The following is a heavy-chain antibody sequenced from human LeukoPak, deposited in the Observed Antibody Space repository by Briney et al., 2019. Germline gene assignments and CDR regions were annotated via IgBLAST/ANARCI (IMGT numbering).Heavy chain of an antibody. CDR1: GFTFSTFA. CDR2: IFPSGGEI. Sequence: GGSLRLSCAASGFTFSTFAMIWVRQPPGKGLEWVSSIFPSGGEIHYADSVRGRFTISRDNSKSTLSLQMNSLRAEDTAIYYCAKGTLTGYYVEGPFDYWGQGTLVTVSS. J-gene: IGHJ4*02. D-gene: IGHD3-9*01. CDR3: AKGTLTGYYVEGPFDY. V-gene: IGHV3-23*01.